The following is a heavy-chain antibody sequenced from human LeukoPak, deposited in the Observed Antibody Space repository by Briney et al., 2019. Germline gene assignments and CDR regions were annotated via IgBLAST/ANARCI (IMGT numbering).Heavy chain of an antibody. CDR2: IIPIFGTA. D-gene: IGHD4-17*01. Sequence: ASVNVSCKASGGTFSSYAISWVRQAPGQGLEWMGGIIPIFGTANYAQKFQGRVTITTDESTSTAYMELSSLRSEDTAVYYCARGRITTVTQYYFDYWGQGTLVIVSS. CDR1: GGTFSSYA. J-gene: IGHJ4*02. V-gene: IGHV1-69*05. CDR3: ARGRITTVTQYYFDY.